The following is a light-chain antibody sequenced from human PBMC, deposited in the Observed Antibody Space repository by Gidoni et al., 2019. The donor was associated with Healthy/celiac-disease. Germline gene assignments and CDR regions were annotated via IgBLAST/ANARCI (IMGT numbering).Light chain of an antibody. CDR2: RNN. V-gene: IGLV1-47*01. CDR1: SSNIGSNY. J-gene: IGLJ2*01. Sequence: QSVLTQPPSASGTPAQRVTISCSRSSSNIGSNYVYWYQQLPGTAPKLLIYRNNQRPSGVPDRFSGSKSGTSASLAISGLRSEDEADYYCAAWDDSLSGVVFGGGTKLTVL. CDR3: AAWDDSLSGVV.